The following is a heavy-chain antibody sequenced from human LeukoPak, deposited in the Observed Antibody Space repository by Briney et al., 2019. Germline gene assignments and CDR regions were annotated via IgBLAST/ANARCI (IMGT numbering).Heavy chain of an antibody. J-gene: IGHJ4*02. D-gene: IGHD1-26*01. CDR2: ISASGGST. CDR1: GFTCSCSA. Sequence: GGSRSLCWAASGFTCSCSALSGLRDVAGAGVEGVSGISASGGSTSYADSVRGRFTISRDNSKNTLYVQMNSLRDEDTAVYYCAKDQRWESPHYLDSWGQGTLVTVSS. CDR3: AKDQRWESPHYLDS. V-gene: IGHV3-23*01.